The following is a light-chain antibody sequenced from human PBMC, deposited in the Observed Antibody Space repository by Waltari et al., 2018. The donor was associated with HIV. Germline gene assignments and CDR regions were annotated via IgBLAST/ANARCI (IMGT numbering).Light chain of an antibody. V-gene: IGLV1-40*01. CDR1: NSNIGAGYA. CDR2: SNT. CDR3: QSYDSSLSDSGV. Sequence: QSVLTQPPSVSGAPGQRVTIPCPGSNSNIGAGYAVHWYQQLPGTAPKLLIYSNTNRPSGVPDRFSGSKSGTSASLAITGLQAEDEADYYCQSYDSSLSDSGVFGGGTTLTVL. J-gene: IGLJ3*02.